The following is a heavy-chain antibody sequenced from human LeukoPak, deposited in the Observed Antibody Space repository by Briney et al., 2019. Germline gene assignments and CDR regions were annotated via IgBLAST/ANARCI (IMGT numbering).Heavy chain of an antibody. J-gene: IGHJ4*02. V-gene: IGHV3-23*01. CDR1: GFTFSSYA. Sequence: GGSLRLSCAASGFTFSSYAMSWVRQAPGKGLEWVSAISGSGGSTYHADSVKGRFTISRDNSKNTLYLQMNSLRAEDTAVYYCAKQGHIVVVVAATFDYWGQGTLVTVSS. CDR3: AKQGHIVVVVAATFDY. CDR2: ISGSGGST. D-gene: IGHD2-15*01.